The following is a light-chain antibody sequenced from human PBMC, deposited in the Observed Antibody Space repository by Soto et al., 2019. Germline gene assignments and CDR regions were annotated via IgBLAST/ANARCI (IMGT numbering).Light chain of an antibody. V-gene: IGKV3-15*01. J-gene: IGKJ1*01. CDR1: QSVSNN. Sequence: EIVMTQSPATLSVSPGERATLSCRASQSVSNNLAWYQQRPGQAPRLLIYGTSTRATGVPARFGGRGSGTDFTLTISGLQSEDFAVYYCHQYNDRRRTFGQGTKVDIK. CDR3: HQYNDRRRT. CDR2: GTS.